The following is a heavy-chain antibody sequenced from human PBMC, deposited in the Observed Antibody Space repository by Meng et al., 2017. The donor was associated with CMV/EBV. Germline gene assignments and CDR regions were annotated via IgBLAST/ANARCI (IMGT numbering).Heavy chain of an antibody. D-gene: IGHD3-22*01. CDR2: IYSGGST. V-gene: IGHV3-66*02. Sequence: GESLKTSCAASGFTVSSNYMSWVRQAPGKGLEWVSVIYSGGSTYYADSVKGRFTISRDNSKNTLYLQMNSLRAEDTAVYYCARDLYYYDSSGYYDYYYGMDVWGQGTTVTVSS. J-gene: IGHJ6*02. CDR3: ARDLYYYDSSGYYDYYYGMDV. CDR1: GFTVSSNY.